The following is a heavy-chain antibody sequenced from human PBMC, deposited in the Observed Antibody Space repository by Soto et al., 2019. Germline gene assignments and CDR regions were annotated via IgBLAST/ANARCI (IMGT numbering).Heavy chain of an antibody. J-gene: IGHJ6*02. D-gene: IGHD6-13*01. CDR1: GYTFTSYG. CDR2: ISAYNGNT. Sequence: AASVKVSCKASGYTFTSYGISWVRQAPGQGLEWMGWISAYNGNTNYAQKLQGRATMTTDTSTSTAYMELRSLRSDDTAVYYCARDSSSSWYLAVPSAYYYGMDVWGQGTTVTVS. V-gene: IGHV1-18*01. CDR3: ARDSSSSWYLAVPSAYYYGMDV.